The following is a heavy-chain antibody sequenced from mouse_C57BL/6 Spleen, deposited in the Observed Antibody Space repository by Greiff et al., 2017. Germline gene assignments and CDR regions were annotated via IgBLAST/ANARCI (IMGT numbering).Heavy chain of an antibody. V-gene: IGHV5-17*01. CDR1: GFTFSDYG. CDR2: ISSGSSTI. CDR3: TRRHNCGPYYAMDY. Sequence: EVHLVESGGGLVKPGGSLKLSCAASGFTFSDYGMHWVRQAPEKGLEWVAYISSGSSTIYYAETVKGRFTISIDNAKNTQFLQRTSQWAEDTAKYYYTRRHNCGPYYAMDYWGQGTSVTVSS. D-gene: IGHD1-3*01. J-gene: IGHJ4*01.